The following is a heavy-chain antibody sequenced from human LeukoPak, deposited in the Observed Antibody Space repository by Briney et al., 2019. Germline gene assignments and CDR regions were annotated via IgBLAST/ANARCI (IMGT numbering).Heavy chain of an antibody. CDR1: GFSSSTYG. V-gene: IGHV3-30*18. CDR3: AKVPGDGRPGY. D-gene: IGHD2-21*01. CDR2: ISHGGSDK. Sequence: GGSLRLSCAASGFSSSTYGLNWVRQAPGKGLEWVAVISHGGSDKYYADSVKGRFTISRDNSKNTLYLQMTSLRPEDTALYYCAKVPGDGRPGYWGRGIMVTVSS. J-gene: IGHJ4*02.